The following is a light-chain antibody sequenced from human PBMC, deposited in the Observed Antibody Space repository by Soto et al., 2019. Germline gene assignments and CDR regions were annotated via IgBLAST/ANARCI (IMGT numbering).Light chain of an antibody. V-gene: IGKV3-20*01. CDR2: GAS. CDR1: QSVSNNY. CDR3: QQYGSSGT. Sequence: EIVLTQSPGTLSLYPGERATLSCRASQSVSNNYLARYQQKPGQAPRLLIYGASNRATGIPDRFSGSGSGTGFTLTIRRLELEDFAVYYCQQYGSSGTLGQGTKVDSK. J-gene: IGKJ1*01.